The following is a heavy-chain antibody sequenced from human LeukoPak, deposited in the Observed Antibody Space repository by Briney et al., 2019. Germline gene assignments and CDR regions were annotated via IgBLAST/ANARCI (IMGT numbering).Heavy chain of an antibody. CDR2: IYYSGST. J-gene: IGHJ4*02. Sequence: SETLALTCSVSGGSISSYYWSWIRQPPGKGLEWIGYIYYSGSTNYNPSLKSRVTISVDTSKNQFSLKLSSVTAADTAVYYCARLGPTTVTTFLDYWGQGTLVTVSS. V-gene: IGHV4-59*08. CDR1: GGSISSYY. D-gene: IGHD4-11*01. CDR3: ARLGPTTVTTFLDY.